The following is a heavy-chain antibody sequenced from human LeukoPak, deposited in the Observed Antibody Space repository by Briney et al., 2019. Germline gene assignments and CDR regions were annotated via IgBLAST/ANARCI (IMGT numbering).Heavy chain of an antibody. CDR2: IIPILGTA. CDR1: GGTLSSYA. CDR3: TSDVVPAAIVYAFDI. J-gene: IGHJ3*02. Sequence: SVKVSCKASGGTLSSYAISWVRQAPGQGLEWMGRIIPILGTANYAQKFQGRVTITTDESTSTAYMELSSLRSEDTAVYYCTSDVVPAAIVYAFDIWGQGTMVTVSS. V-gene: IGHV1-69*11. D-gene: IGHD2-2*02.